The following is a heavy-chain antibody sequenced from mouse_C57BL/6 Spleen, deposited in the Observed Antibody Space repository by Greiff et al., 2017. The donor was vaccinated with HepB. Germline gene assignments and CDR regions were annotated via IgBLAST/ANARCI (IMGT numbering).Heavy chain of an antibody. V-gene: IGHV1-63*01. CDR1: GYTFTNYW. J-gene: IGHJ2*01. Sequence: VKVVESGAELVRPGTSVKMSCKASGYTFTNYWIGWAKQRPGHGLEWIGDIYPGGGYTNYNEKFKGKATLTADKSSSTAYMQFSSLTSEDSAIYYCARGITTDYFDYWGQGTTLTVSS. CDR3: ARGITTDYFDY. D-gene: IGHD1-1*01. CDR2: IYPGGGYT.